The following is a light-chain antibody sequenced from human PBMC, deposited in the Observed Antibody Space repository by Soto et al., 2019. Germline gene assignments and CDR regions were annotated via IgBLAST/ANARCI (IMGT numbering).Light chain of an antibody. CDR3: QQFGSSPLT. CDR2: GAS. J-gene: IGKJ4*01. CDR1: QSVRSSY. Sequence: EILLTQSPGTLSLSPGERATLSCRASQSVRSSYLAWYQQKPGQAPRLLIYGASSRATGIPDRFSGSGSGTDFTLTINRLEPEDFAVYYCQQFGSSPLTFGGGT. V-gene: IGKV3-20*01.